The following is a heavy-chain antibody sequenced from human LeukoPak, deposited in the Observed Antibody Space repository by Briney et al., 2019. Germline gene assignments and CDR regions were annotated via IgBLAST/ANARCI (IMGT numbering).Heavy chain of an antibody. J-gene: IGHJ4*02. V-gene: IGHV4-61*02. CDR1: GGSISSGSYY. CDR2: IYTSGST. D-gene: IGHD2-15*01. Sequence: SETLSLTCTVSGGSISSGSYYWSWIRQPAGKGLEWIGRIYTSGSTNYNPSLKSRVTISVDTSKNQFSLKLSSVTAADTAVYYCARAFSGGSCYLDYWGQGTLVTVSS. CDR3: ARAFSGGSCYLDY.